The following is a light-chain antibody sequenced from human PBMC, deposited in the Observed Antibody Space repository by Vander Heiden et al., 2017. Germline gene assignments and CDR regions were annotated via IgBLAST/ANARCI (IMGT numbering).Light chain of an antibody. CDR1: SRDVGGYNY. V-gene: IGLV2-8*01. CDR2: EVS. Sequence: QSALTQPPSPSGSPGQSVTISCTGTSRDVGGYNYVSWYQQHPGKAPKVVIYEVSQRPSGVPDRFSGSKSANTASLTVSGLQAEDEADYYCSSFAGFNNYVFGTGTKVTVL. CDR3: SSFAGFNNYV. J-gene: IGLJ1*01.